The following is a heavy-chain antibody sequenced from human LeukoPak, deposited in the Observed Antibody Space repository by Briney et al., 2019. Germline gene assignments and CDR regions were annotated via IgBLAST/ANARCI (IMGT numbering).Heavy chain of an antibody. D-gene: IGHD2-15*01. Sequence: ASVKVSCKASGYTFTGYYMHWVRQAPGQGLEWMGWINPNSGGTNYAQKFQGRVTMTRDTSISTAYMELSRLRSDGTAVYYCARTEDIVVVVAAIGADAFDIWGQGTMVTVSS. J-gene: IGHJ3*02. CDR2: INPNSGGT. CDR3: ARTEDIVVVVAAIGADAFDI. CDR1: GYTFTGYY. V-gene: IGHV1-2*02.